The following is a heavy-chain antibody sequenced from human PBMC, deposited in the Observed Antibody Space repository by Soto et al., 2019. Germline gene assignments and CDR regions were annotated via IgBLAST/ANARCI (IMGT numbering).Heavy chain of an antibody. CDR3: ALIHHGAVAGRHYFDY. D-gene: IGHD6-19*01. CDR1: GFSLSTSGVG. CDR2: IYWDDDK. V-gene: IGHV2-5*02. Sequence: QITLKESGPTLVKPTQTLTLTCTFSGFSLSTSGVGVGWIRQPPGKALEWLALIYWDDDKRYSPSLKSRLTITKDTSKNQVVLTMTNMDPVDTATYYCALIHHGAVAGRHYFDYWGQGTLVTVSS. J-gene: IGHJ4*02.